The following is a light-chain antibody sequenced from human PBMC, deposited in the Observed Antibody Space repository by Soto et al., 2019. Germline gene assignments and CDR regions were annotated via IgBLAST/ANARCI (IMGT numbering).Light chain of an antibody. J-gene: IGLJ3*02. CDR2: EVS. V-gene: IGLV2-14*01. CDR3: SSYTSSSTGV. CDR1: SSDVGGYNY. Sequence: QSALTQPPSASGSPGQSIIISCTGTSSDVGGYNYVSWYQQHPGKAPKLMIYEVSNRPSGVSDRFSGSKSGNTASLTISGLQAEDEADYYCSSYTSSSTGVFGGGTKLTVL.